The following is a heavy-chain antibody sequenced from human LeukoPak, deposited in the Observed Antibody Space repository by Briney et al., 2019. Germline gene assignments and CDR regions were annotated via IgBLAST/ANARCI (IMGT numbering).Heavy chain of an antibody. CDR2: IYSGGST. Sequence: GGSLRLSCAASGFTFSSFAMSWVRQAPGKGLEWVSLIYSGGSTYYADSVKGRFTISRDNSKNTLSLQMNSLRSEDTAMYYCAKDNSYSFDYWGQGTLVTVSS. V-gene: IGHV3-66*01. CDR3: AKDNSYSFDY. J-gene: IGHJ4*02. CDR1: GFTFSSFA. D-gene: IGHD4-23*01.